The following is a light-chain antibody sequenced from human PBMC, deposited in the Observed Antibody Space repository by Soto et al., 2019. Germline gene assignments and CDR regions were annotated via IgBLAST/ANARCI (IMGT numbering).Light chain of an antibody. CDR2: RAS. Sequence: IMMTQSPATLSVSLGGRATLSCRAGQTIYSNVAWYQQRPGQAPRLLTSRASTRATGVPARFSGSGSGTEFTLTISSLQSEDSAVYYCQQYNNWPRTFGQGTKVDI. CDR1: QTIYSN. CDR3: QQYNNWPRT. V-gene: IGKV3-15*01. J-gene: IGKJ1*01.